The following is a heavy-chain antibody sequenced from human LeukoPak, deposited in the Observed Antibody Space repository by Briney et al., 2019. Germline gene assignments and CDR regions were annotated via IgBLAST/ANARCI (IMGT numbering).Heavy chain of an antibody. CDR2: IYYSGST. V-gene: IGHV4-59*08. D-gene: IGHD2-21*02. CDR3: ARATQLAYCGGDCYRDY. Sequence: KPSETLSLTCTVSGGSISSYYWSWIRQPPGKGLEWIGYIYYSGSTNYNPSLKSRVTISVDTSKNQFSLKLSSVTAADTAVYYCARATQLAYCGGDCYRDYWGQGTLVTVSS. J-gene: IGHJ4*02. CDR1: GGSISSYY.